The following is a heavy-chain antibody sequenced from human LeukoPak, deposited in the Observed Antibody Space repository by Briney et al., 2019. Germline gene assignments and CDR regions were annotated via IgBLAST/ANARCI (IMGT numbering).Heavy chain of an antibody. Sequence: SQTLLLTCAISGDSVSTKSAAWNWIRQSPSRGLEWLGRTYHGSKWYNDYAESVKSRITINADTSKNQFSLQLNSVTPEDTAVYYCARVDLGSAIFEPKWFDPWGQGTLVTVSS. V-gene: IGHV6-1*01. J-gene: IGHJ5*02. D-gene: IGHD3-9*01. CDR2: TYHGSKWYN. CDR3: ARVDLGSAIFEPKWFDP. CDR1: GDSVSTKSAA.